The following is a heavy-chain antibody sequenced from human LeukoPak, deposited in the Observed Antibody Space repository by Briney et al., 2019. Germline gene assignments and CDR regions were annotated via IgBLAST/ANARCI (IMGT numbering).Heavy chain of an antibody. D-gene: IGHD2-15*01. V-gene: IGHV1-2*02. J-gene: IGHJ4*02. CDR1: GYTFTGYY. CDR3: ARDGGKYSTYFDY. CDR2: INPNSGVT. Sequence: ASVKVSCKSSGYTFTGYYLHWVRQAPGQGLEWMGWINPNSGVTNFAQKFQDRVTMTRDTSISTAYMELNRLRSDDTAVYYCARDGGKYSTYFDYWGQGTLVTDSS.